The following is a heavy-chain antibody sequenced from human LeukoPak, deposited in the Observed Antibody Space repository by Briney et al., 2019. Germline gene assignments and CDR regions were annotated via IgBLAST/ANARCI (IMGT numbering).Heavy chain of an antibody. CDR1: GFTFSLYS. V-gene: IGHV3-48*02. CDR2: ISSSSTVI. Sequence: GGSLRLSCAASGFTFSLYSMNWVRQAPGKGLEWVSYISSSSTVIYYADSVKGRFTISRDNAKNSLYLQMNSLRDEDTAVYYCARGESDYNYGQGVYWGQGTLVTVSS. D-gene: IGHD5-18*01. CDR3: ARGESDYNYGQGVY. J-gene: IGHJ4*02.